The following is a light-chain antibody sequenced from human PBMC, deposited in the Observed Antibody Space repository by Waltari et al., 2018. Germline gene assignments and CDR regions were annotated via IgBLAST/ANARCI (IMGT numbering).Light chain of an antibody. CDR3: QAWGTGIGV. J-gene: IGLJ3*02. V-gene: IGLV4-69*01. Sequence: QLVLTQSLSASASLGASVKLTCTVSSGHTRYAIAWHQQQPEKGPRYLMKVNSDGSHIKGDGIPDRFSGSSSGAERYLTISSLQSEDEADYYCQAWGTGIGVFGGGTKLSVL. CDR1: SGHTRYA. CDR2: VNSDGSH.